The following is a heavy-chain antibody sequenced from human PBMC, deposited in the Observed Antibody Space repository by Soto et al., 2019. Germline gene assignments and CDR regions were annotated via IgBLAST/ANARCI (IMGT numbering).Heavy chain of an antibody. D-gene: IGHD3-9*01. CDR2: INHSGST. Sequence: SETLSLTCAVSGGSFSGCYWSWIRQPPGKGLEWIGEINHSGSTNYNPSLKSRVTISVDTSKNQFSLKLSSVTAADTAVYYCARGVYDILTGPHDYYYYGMDVWGQGTTVT. CDR3: ARGVYDILTGPHDYYYYGMDV. CDR1: GGSFSGCY. V-gene: IGHV4-34*01. J-gene: IGHJ6*02.